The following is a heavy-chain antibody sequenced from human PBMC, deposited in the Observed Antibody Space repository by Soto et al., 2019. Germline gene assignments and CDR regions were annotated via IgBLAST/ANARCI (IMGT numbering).Heavy chain of an antibody. Sequence: ASVNVSCKASGYTFTGYYMHWVRQAPGQGLEWMGWINPNSGGTNYAQKFQGRVTMTRDTSISTAYMELSRLRSDDTAVYYCARDFYGGNPPYFDYWGQGTLVT. D-gene: IGHD4-17*01. V-gene: IGHV1-2*02. CDR1: GYTFTGYY. J-gene: IGHJ4*02. CDR2: INPNSGGT. CDR3: ARDFYGGNPPYFDY.